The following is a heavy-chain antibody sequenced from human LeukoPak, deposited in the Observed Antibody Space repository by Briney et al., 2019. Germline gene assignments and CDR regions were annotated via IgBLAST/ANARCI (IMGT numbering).Heavy chain of an antibody. CDR3: AKSGGYNYYYYMDV. V-gene: IGHV3-23*01. Sequence: GGSLRLSCAASGFTFSSYAMSWVRQAPGKGLEWVSAISGSGGSTYYADSVKGRFTISRDNSKNTLYLQMNSLRAGDTAVYYCAKSGGYNYYYYMDVWGKGTTVTVSS. J-gene: IGHJ6*03. CDR1: GFTFSSYA. D-gene: IGHD3-22*01. CDR2: ISGSGGST.